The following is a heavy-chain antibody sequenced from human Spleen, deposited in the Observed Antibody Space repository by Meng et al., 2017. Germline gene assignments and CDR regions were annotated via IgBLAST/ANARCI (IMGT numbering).Heavy chain of an antibody. CDR2: INHSGST. CDR3: ARGPTTMAHDFDY. D-gene: IGHD4-11*01. Sequence: QVPLQQLGAGLLRPSETLSLTCVVSGGSFSDYYRSWIRQPPGKGLEWIGEINHSGSTNYNPSLESRATISVDTSQNNLSLKLSSVTAADSAVYYCARGPTTMAHDFDYWGQGTLVTVSS. CDR1: GGSFSDYY. V-gene: IGHV4-34*01. J-gene: IGHJ4*02.